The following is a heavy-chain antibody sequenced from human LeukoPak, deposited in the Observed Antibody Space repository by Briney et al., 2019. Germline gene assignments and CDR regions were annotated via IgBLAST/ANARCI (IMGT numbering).Heavy chain of an antibody. CDR3: VRDVGDYVPRDVFDI. J-gene: IGHJ3*02. D-gene: IGHD4-17*01. Sequence: SETLSLTCTVSGGSISSYYWSWIRQPAGKGLEWIGRIYTSGSTNYNPSLKSRVTMSVDTSKKQLSLSLSSVTAADTAVYYCVRDVGDYVPRDVFDIWGQGTMVTVSS. CDR2: IYTSGST. V-gene: IGHV4-4*07. CDR1: GGSISSYY.